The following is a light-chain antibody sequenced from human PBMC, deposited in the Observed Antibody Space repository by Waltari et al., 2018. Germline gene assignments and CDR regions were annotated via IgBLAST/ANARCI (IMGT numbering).Light chain of an antibody. Sequence: QSALTQPASVSGFPGQSITISCTGTSSNVEHYKLVSWYHPHPGKAPKLLIYEVSKRPAGISNRFSGSTSGNTASLTISGLQAEDESDYYCCSFAGGNNFEVIFGGGTRLTVL. J-gene: IGLJ2*01. CDR1: SSNVEHYKL. CDR2: EVS. CDR3: CSFAGGNNFEVI. V-gene: IGLV2-23*02.